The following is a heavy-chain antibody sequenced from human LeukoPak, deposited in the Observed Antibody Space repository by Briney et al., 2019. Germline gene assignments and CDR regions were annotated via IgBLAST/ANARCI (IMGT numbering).Heavy chain of an antibody. J-gene: IGHJ6*02. V-gene: IGHV1-3*01. CDR3: ARVGSSSRLWYYYGMDV. CDR1: GYTFTSYA. CDR2: INAGNGNT. D-gene: IGHD6-13*01. Sequence: GASVKVSCKASGYTFTSYAMHWVRQAPGQRLEWMGWINAGNGNTEYSQKFQGRVTITRDTSASTAYMELSSLRSEDTAVYYCARVGSSSRLWYYYGMDVWGQGTTVTVSS.